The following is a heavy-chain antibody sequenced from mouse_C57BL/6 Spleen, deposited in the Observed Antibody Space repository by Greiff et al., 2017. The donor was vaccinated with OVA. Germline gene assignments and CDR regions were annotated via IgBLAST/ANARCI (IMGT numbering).Heavy chain of an antibody. J-gene: IGHJ3*01. D-gene: IGHD1-1*01. Sequence: DVQLQESGGGLVQPKGSLKLSCAASGFTFNTYAMHWVRQAPGKGLEWVARIRSKSSNYATYYADSVKDRFTISRDDSQSMLYLQMHNLKTEDTAMYYCVRDYYGSSSFAYWGQGTLVTVSA. CDR2: IRSKSSNYAT. V-gene: IGHV10-3*01. CDR1: GFTFNTYA. CDR3: VRDYYGSSSFAY.